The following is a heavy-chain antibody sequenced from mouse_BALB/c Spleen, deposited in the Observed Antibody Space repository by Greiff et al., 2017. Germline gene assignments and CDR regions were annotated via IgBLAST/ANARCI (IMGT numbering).Heavy chain of an antibody. D-gene: IGHD1-1*01. CDR3: ARVPVTTVVATGGAMDY. J-gene: IGHJ4*01. CDR1: GFTFSSYA. CDR2: ISSGGSYT. Sequence: EVQGVESGGGLVKPGGSLKLSCAASGFTFSSYAMSWVRQSPEKRLEWVAEISSGGSYTYYPDTVTGRFTISRDNAKNTLYLEMSSLRSEDTAMYYCARVPVTTVVATGGAMDYWGQGTSVTVSS. V-gene: IGHV5-9-4*01.